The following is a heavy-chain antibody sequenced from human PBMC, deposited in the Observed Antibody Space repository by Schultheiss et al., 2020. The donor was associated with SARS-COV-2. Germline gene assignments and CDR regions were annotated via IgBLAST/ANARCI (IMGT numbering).Heavy chain of an antibody. CDR2: ISYDGSNK. D-gene: IGHD2-21*02. Sequence: GGSLRLSCAASGFTFSNAWMSWVRQAPGKGLEWVAVISYDGSNKYYADSVKGRFTISRDNAKNSLYLQMNSLRAEDTAVYYCATLGGGLTAANYYSDHWGQGTLVTVSS. CDR3: ATLGGGLTAANYYSDH. V-gene: IGHV3-30*03. CDR1: GFTFSNAW. J-gene: IGHJ4*02.